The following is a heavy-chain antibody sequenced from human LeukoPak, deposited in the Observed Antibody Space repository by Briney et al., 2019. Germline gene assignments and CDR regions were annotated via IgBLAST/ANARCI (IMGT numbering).Heavy chain of an antibody. CDR1: GYTFTSYG. Sequence: ASVKVSCKASGYTFTSYGISWVRQAPGQGLEWMGWINPNSGGTNYAQKFQGWATMTRDTSISTAYMELSRLRSDDTAVYYCAREGSWFGGGYFDYWGQGTLVTVSS. CDR2: INPNSGGT. D-gene: IGHD3-10*01. CDR3: AREGSWFGGGYFDY. V-gene: IGHV1-2*04. J-gene: IGHJ4*02.